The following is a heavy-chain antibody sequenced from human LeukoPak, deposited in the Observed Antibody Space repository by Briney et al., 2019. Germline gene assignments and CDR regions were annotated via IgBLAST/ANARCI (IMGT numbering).Heavy chain of an antibody. V-gene: IGHV1-46*01. CDR2: INPSGGST. CDR3: ATGPYYCDSSGYWGGAFDI. CDR1: GYTFTSHY. D-gene: IGHD3-22*01. J-gene: IGHJ3*02. Sequence: ASVKVSCKASGYTFTSHYMHWVRQAPGQGLEWMGIINPSGGSTSYAQKFQGRVTMTRDTSTSTVYMELSSLRSEDTAVYYCATGPYYCDSSGYWGGAFDIWGQGTMVTVSS.